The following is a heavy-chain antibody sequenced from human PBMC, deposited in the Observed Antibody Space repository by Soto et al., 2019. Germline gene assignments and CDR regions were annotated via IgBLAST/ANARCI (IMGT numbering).Heavy chain of an antibody. CDR2: INSDGSST. D-gene: IGHD5-12*01. Sequence: SGGSLRLSCAASGFTFSSYWMHWVRQAPGNGLVWVSRINSDGSSTSYADSVKGRFTISRDNAKNTLYLQMNSLRAEDTAVYYCARGSGYDLPTTYYYGMDVWAKGPRSPSP. V-gene: IGHV3-74*01. J-gene: IGHJ6*02. CDR3: ARGSGYDLPTTYYYGMDV. CDR1: GFTFSSYW.